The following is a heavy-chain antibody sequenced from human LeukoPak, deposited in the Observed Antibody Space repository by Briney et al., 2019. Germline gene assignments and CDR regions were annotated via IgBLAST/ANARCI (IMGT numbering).Heavy chain of an antibody. D-gene: IGHD6-6*01. CDR2: ITDSGGDT. CDR3: ARHRSSWLIDY. CDR1: GFTFSSYA. J-gene: IGHJ4*02. V-gene: IGHV3-23*01. Sequence: GGSLRLSCAASGFTFSSYAMSWVRQTPEKGLEWVSAITDSGGDTFHADSVRGRFTISRDNSKNTLYLQMNSLRAEDTAVYYCARHRSSWLIDYWGQGTLVTVSS.